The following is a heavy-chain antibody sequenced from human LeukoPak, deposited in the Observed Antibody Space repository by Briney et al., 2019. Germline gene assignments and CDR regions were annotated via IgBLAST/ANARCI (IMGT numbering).Heavy chain of an antibody. Sequence: PGGSLRLSCAASGFTFSSYAMYWVRQAPGKGLEWVAVISYDGSNKYYADSVKGRFTISRDNSKDTLYLQMNSLRAEDTAVYYCARDLGNRYDYVWGRWGDPFHIWGQGTMVTVSS. CDR2: ISYDGSNK. CDR1: GFTFSSYA. D-gene: IGHD3-16*01. CDR3: ARDLGNRYDYVWGRWGDPFHI. J-gene: IGHJ3*02. V-gene: IGHV3-30-3*01.